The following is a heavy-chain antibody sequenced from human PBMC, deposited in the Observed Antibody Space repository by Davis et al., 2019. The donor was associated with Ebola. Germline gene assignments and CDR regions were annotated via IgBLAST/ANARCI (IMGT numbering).Heavy chain of an antibody. J-gene: IGHJ4*02. Sequence: GGSLRLSCAASGFTFSSYAMHWVRQAPGQGLEWVAVISYDGSNRYYADSVKGRFTISRDNSKNTLYLQLNSLRAEDKAVYYCARATGCDYWGQGTLVTVSS. CDR2: ISYDGSNR. CDR3: ARATGCDY. CDR1: GFTFSSYA. V-gene: IGHV3-30*04. D-gene: IGHD4-11*01.